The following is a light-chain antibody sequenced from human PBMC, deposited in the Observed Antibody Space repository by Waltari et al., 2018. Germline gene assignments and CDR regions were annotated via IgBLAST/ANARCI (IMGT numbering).Light chain of an antibody. CDR3: CSYAGSSTYV. CDR2: EGS. CDR1: RSDVGSNHL. V-gene: IGLV2-23*01. J-gene: IGLJ1*01. Sequence: QSALTQPASVSGSPGQSITISCTGTRSDVGSNHLVSWYQQHPGKAPKLMIYEGSKRPSGVSNRFSGSKSGNTASLTISGLQAEDEADYYCCSYAGSSTYVFGTGTKVTVL.